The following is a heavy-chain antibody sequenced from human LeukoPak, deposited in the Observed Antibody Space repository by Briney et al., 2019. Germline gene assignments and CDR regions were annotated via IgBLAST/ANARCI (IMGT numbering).Heavy chain of an antibody. V-gene: IGHV4-4*02. CDR2: IYHSGST. D-gene: IGHD3-22*01. Sequence: SGTLSLTCAVSGGSISSSNWWSWVRQPPGKGLEWIGEIYHSGSTNYNPSLKSRVTISVDKSRNQFSLKLSSVTAADTAVYYCARDGYYYDSSGYGGGYFDYWGQGTLVTVSS. J-gene: IGHJ4*02. CDR3: ARDGYYYDSSGYGGGYFDY. CDR1: GGSISSSNW.